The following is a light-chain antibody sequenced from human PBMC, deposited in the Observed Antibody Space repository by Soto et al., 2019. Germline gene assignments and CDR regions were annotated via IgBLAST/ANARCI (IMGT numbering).Light chain of an antibody. V-gene: IGKV3-11*01. J-gene: IGKJ5*01. CDR2: DAS. CDR3: EQRSNWPPIT. CDR1: QSVSSY. Sequence: EIVLTQSLPTLSLSPGERASLSCRANQSVSSYLAWYQQKPGQAPRLLIYDASNRATGIPARFSGSGSGTDFPLTISSLEPEDFAVYYCEQRSNWPPITFGQGTRLEIK.